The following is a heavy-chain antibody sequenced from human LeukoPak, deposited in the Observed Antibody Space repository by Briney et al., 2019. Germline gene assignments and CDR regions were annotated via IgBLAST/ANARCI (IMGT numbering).Heavy chain of an antibody. Sequence: GGSLRLSCAASGFTFSSYWMSWVRQAPGKGLEWVGRIKSKTDGGTTDYAAPVKGRFTISRDDSKNTLYLQMNSLKTEDTAVYYCTTEGAYCGGDCYSDYWGQGTLVTVSS. V-gene: IGHV3-15*01. CDR2: IKSKTDGGTT. CDR1: GFTFSSYW. D-gene: IGHD2-21*02. CDR3: TTEGAYCGGDCYSDY. J-gene: IGHJ4*02.